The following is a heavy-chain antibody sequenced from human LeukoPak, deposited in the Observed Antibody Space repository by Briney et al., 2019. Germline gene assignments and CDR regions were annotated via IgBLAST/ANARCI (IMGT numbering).Heavy chain of an antibody. Sequence: ASVKVSCKASGYTFTGYYMHWVRQAPGQGLEWMGWINPNNGGTYYAQKFQGRVTMTRDTSISTAFMELSRLRSDDAAVYYCARQYNSGWCGSWGQGTLVTVSS. D-gene: IGHD6-19*01. J-gene: IGHJ5*02. CDR1: GYTFTGYY. CDR2: INPNNGGT. V-gene: IGHV1-2*02. CDR3: ARQYNSGWCGS.